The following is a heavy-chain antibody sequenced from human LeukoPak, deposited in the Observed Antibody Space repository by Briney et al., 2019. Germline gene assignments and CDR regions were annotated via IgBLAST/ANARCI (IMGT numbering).Heavy chain of an antibody. Sequence: SETLSLTCAVYGGAFTGYHWNWIRQTPRRGLEWIGEINHRGSAHYNPSLESRVTISVDTSKNQFSLKLRSVTAADTGVYYCARDPTTVVTLPYYFDFWGQGTQVTVSS. CDR1: GGAFTGYH. CDR2: INHRGSA. CDR3: ARDPTTVVTLPYYFDF. D-gene: IGHD4-23*01. V-gene: IGHV4-34*01. J-gene: IGHJ4*02.